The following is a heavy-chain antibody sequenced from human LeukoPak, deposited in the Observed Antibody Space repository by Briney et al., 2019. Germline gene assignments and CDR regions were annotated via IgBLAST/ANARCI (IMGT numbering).Heavy chain of an antibody. J-gene: IGHJ4*02. Sequence: PSETLSLTCTVSGGSISAFYWSWIRQPAGKGLEWIGHIYRSGTTKYDPSLNSRVTMSVDTSKNQFSLKLSSVTAADTAVYYCARGQYSSGSDSWGQGTLVTVSS. V-gene: IGHV4-4*07. CDR2: IYRSGTT. CDR1: GGSISAFY. CDR3: ARGQYSSGSDS. D-gene: IGHD6-19*01.